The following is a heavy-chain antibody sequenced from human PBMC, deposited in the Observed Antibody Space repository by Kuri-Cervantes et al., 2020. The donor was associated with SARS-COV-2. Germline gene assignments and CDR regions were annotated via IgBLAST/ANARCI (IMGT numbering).Heavy chain of an antibody. CDR1: GFTFRSYE. J-gene: IGHJ4*02. D-gene: IGHD2/OR15-2a*01. V-gene: IGHV3-48*03. CDR3: AKTYWNKYYFDF. Sequence: LSLLCAASGFTFRSYEMNWVRQAPGKGLEWVSYISSSGSTIYYADSVKGRFTISRDNSKNSLYLEMNGLTLEDTALYYCAKTYWNKYYFDFWGQGTLVTVSS. CDR2: ISSSGSTI.